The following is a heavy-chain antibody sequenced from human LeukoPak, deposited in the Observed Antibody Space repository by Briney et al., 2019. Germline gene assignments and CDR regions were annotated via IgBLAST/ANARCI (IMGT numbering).Heavy chain of an antibody. CDR2: IYYSGST. D-gene: IGHD6-13*01. CDR1: GGSISSSSYY. J-gene: IGHJ4*02. Sequence: SETLSLTCTVSGGSISSSSYYWGWIRQPPGKGLEWIGSIYYSGSTYYNPSLKSRVTISVDTSKNQFSLKLSSVTAADTAVYYCAGIIAAANYYFDYWGQGTLVTVSS. V-gene: IGHV4-39*01. CDR3: AGIIAAANYYFDY.